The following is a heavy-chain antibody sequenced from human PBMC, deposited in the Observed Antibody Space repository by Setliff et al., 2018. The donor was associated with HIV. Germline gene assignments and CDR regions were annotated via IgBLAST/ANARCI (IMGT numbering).Heavy chain of an antibody. D-gene: IGHD6-19*01. J-gene: IGHJ6*03. Sequence: ASVKVSCKASGYTFTDYYMHWVRQAPGQGLEWTGWINPNTGATNYAQTFQGRVTVTRDTSISTVYMELSSLRSDDTAVYYCARTIPLAGSDMDLWGKGTTVTVSS. CDR3: ARTIPLAGSDMDL. CDR2: INPNTGAT. V-gene: IGHV1-2*02. CDR1: GYTFTDYY.